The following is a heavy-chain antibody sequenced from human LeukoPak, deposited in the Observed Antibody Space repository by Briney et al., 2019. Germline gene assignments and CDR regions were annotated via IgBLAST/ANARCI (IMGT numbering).Heavy chain of an antibody. Sequence: SETLSLTCAVYGESFRGYYWSWIRQPPGKGLEWIGEINHSGSTNYNPSLKSRVTISVDTSKNQFSLKLSSVTAADTAVYYCARGRGYSYGHRGLDYGGREPRVTVPS. CDR3: ARGRGYSYGHRGLDY. V-gene: IGHV4-34*01. CDR2: INHSGST. CDR1: GESFRGYY. J-gene: IGHJ4*02. D-gene: IGHD5-18*01.